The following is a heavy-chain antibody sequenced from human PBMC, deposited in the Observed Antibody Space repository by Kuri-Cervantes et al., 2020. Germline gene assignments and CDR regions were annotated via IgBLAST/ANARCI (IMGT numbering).Heavy chain of an antibody. V-gene: IGHV1-2*02. D-gene: IGHD3-10*01. CDR1: GYTFTSYG. J-gene: IGHJ6*02. Sequence: ASVKDSCKASGYTFTSYGISWVRQAPGQGLEWMGWINPNSGGTNYAQKFQGRVTMTRDTSISTAYMELSRLRSDDTAVYYCARDILWFGELLTYYYGMDVWGQGTTVTVSS. CDR3: ARDILWFGELLTYYYGMDV. CDR2: INPNSGGT.